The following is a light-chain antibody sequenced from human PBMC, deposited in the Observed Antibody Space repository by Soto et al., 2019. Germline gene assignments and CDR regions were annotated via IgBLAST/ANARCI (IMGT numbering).Light chain of an antibody. CDR2: DAS. Sequence: EIVLTQSPGTLSLSPGERATLSCRASQSISGNSLAWYQQKSGRAPRLLIYDASRMAPGIPDRFSGSGSGTDFTLTISRLEPGDFAMYYCEQYGTSSVTFGQGTRLEIK. V-gene: IGKV3-20*01. CDR3: EQYGTSSVT. CDR1: QSISGNS. J-gene: IGKJ5*01.